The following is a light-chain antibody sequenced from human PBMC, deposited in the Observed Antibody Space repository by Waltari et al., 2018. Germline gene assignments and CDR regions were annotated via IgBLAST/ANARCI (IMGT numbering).Light chain of an antibody. V-gene: IGLV1-36*01. J-gene: IGLJ3*02. CDR3: AAWDDSLNGPV. Sequence: QSVLTQPPSVSEAPRQRVTISCSGSRPNLGNNAENWYQQLPGKAPKLLIYYDDLLPSGVSDRFSGSKSGTSASLAISGLQSEDEADYYCAAWDDSLNGPVFGGGTKLTVL. CDR1: RPNLGNNA. CDR2: YDD.